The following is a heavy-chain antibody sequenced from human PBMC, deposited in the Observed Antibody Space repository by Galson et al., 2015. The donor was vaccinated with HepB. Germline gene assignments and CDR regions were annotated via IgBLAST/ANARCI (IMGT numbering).Heavy chain of an antibody. V-gene: IGHV3-23*01. CDR3: AKTIGAAFGVVIMGFSVDY. J-gene: IGHJ4*02. Sequence: SLRLSCAASGFTFSSYAMSWVRQAPGKGLEWVSGISGSGGSTYYADSVKGRFTISRDNSKNTLYLQMNSLRAEDTAVYYCAKTIGAAFGVVIMGFSVDYWGQGTLVTVSS. D-gene: IGHD3-3*01. CDR1: GFTFSSYA. CDR2: ISGSGGST.